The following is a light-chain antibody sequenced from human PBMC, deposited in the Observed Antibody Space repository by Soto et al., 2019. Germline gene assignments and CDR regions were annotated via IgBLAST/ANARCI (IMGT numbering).Light chain of an antibody. CDR3: QQYKYYWT. Sequence: DIQMTQSPSTLSASVGDRVTITCRASQSISGWLAWYQQKPRKAPKLLIYDASSLQSGVPSRFSGSGSGTEFTLTISSLQPDDFATYYCQQYKYYWTFGQGTKVDIK. V-gene: IGKV1-5*01. J-gene: IGKJ1*01. CDR2: DAS. CDR1: QSISGW.